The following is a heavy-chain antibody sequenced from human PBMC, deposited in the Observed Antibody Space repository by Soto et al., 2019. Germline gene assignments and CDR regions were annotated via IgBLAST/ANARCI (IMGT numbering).Heavy chain of an antibody. CDR2: ISSSSSYI. CDR1: GFTFSSYS. Sequence: GGSLRLSCAASGFTFSSYSMNWVRQAPGKGLEWVSSISSSSSYIYYADSAKGRFTISRDNAKNSLYLQMNSLRAEDTAVYYCARSRWFGDPRGVDPWGQGTLVTVSS. J-gene: IGHJ5*02. V-gene: IGHV3-21*01. D-gene: IGHD3-10*01. CDR3: ARSRWFGDPRGVDP.